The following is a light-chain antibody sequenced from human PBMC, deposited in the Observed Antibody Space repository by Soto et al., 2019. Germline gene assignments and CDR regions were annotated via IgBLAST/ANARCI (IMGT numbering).Light chain of an antibody. CDR1: SSDVGGYNY. CDR3: SSYTTSNTRQIV. CDR2: DVS. V-gene: IGLV2-14*01. Sequence: QSALAQPASVSGSPGQSITISCTRTSSDVGGYNYVSWYQQHPGKAPKFMIYDVSNRPSGVSNRFSGSKSGNTASLTIPGLQAEDEADYYCSSYTTSNTRQIVFGTGTEVTVL. J-gene: IGLJ1*01.